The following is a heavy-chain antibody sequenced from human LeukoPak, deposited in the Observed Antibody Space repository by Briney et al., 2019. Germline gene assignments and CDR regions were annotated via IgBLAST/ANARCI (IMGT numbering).Heavy chain of an antibody. Sequence: GGSLRLSCAASGFTFSSYAMSWVRQAPGKGLEWVSAISGNSDGADYADSVRGRFTISRDNSKNTLYQQMNSLRAEDTAVYYCAKRTGVTELHFDHWGQGTLVTVSS. D-gene: IGHD1-7*01. V-gene: IGHV3-23*01. J-gene: IGHJ4*02. CDR1: GFTFSSYA. CDR2: ISGNSDGA. CDR3: AKRTGVTELHFDH.